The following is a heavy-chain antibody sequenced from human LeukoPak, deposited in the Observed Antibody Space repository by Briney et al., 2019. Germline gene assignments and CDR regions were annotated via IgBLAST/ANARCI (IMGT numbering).Heavy chain of an antibody. CDR3: ARGPTRYYFDY. CDR2: IYYSGST. J-gene: IGHJ4*02. Sequence: SETLSLTCTVSGGSISSYYWSWIRQPPGKGLEWIGYIYYSGSTNYNPSLKSRVTISVDTSKNQFSLTLSSLTAADTAVYYCARGPTRYYFDYWGQGTLVTVSS. V-gene: IGHV4-59*01. CDR1: GGSISSYY.